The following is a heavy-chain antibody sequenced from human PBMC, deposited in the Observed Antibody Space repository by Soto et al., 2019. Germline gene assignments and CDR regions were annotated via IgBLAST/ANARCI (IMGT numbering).Heavy chain of an antibody. D-gene: IGHD3-16*01. Sequence: QITLKESGPTLVKPTQTLTLTCTFSGFSLSTSGVGVGWIRQPPGKALEWLALIYWDDAKHYSPSLKSRLTNTKDTPKNQVVLIMTNMDPVDTATYFCAHKGGGDRILDYWGQGTLVTVSS. J-gene: IGHJ4*02. CDR3: AHKGGGDRILDY. CDR2: IYWDDAK. CDR1: GFSLSTSGVG. V-gene: IGHV2-5*02.